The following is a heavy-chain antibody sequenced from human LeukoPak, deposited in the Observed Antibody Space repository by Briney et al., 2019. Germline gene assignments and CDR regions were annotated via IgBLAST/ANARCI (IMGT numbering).Heavy chain of an antibody. CDR1: GFTFSNYG. Sequence: GGSLRLSCAASGFTFSNYGMHLVRQAPGKGLEWVPFIPYDGRNKYYADSVKGRFTMARDNAKNTLYLQMNSLRAEDTALYYCARVWELLPWYWGQGTLVTVAS. V-gene: IGHV3-30*12. D-gene: IGHD3-10*01. CDR3: ARVWELLPWY. CDR2: IPYDGRNK. J-gene: IGHJ4*02.